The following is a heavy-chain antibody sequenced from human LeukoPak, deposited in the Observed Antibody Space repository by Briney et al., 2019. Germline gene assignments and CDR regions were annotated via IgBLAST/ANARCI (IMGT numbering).Heavy chain of an antibody. Sequence: ASVKVSCKASGYTFIGHYIHWVRQAPGQGLEWMGWINPNSGGTNYAQKFQGRVTMTRDTSISTAYMELSRLRSDDTAVYYCAREGPAVPFDYWGQGTLVTVSS. CDR1: GYTFIGHY. J-gene: IGHJ4*02. CDR3: AREGPAVPFDY. V-gene: IGHV1-2*02. D-gene: IGHD1-14*01. CDR2: INPNSGGT.